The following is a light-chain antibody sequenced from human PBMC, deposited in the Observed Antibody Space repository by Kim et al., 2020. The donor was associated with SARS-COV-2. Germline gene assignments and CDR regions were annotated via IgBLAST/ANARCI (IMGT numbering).Light chain of an antibody. CDR1: NIGSKS. CDR3: QVWDSSSDHRV. J-gene: IGLJ3*02. Sequence: PGKTARITCGGNNIGSKSVIWHRQKPGQAPVLVIYYDSDRPSGIPERFSGSNSGNTATLPISRVEAGDEADYYCQVWDSSSDHRVFGGGTKLTVL. CDR2: YDS. V-gene: IGLV3-21*04.